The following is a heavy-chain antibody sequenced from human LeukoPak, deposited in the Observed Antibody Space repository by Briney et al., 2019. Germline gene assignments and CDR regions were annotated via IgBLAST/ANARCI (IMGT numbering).Heavy chain of an antibody. Sequence: NTSETLSLTCAVYGGSFSGYYWSWIRQPPGKGLEWIGEINHSGSTNYNPSLKSRVTISVDTSKDQFSLKLSSVTATDTALYYCARRVYGTSQYYWGQGTLVTVSS. CDR1: GGSFSGYY. D-gene: IGHD5/OR15-5a*01. J-gene: IGHJ4*02. CDR2: INHSGST. V-gene: IGHV4-34*01. CDR3: ARRVYGTSQYY.